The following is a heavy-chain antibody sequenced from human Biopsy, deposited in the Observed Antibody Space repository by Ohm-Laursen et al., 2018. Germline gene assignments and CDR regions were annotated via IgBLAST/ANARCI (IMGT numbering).Heavy chain of an antibody. D-gene: IGHD6-25*01. V-gene: IGHV4-59*01. J-gene: IGHJ4*02. CDR1: GGSISSYQ. CDR2: LYNTGGT. CDR3: AREAAIIDPRTRAFDY. Sequence: TLSLTCTVSGGSISSYQWTWIRQPPGKGLEWIGYLYNTGGTNYNPSLKSRVTISVDTSKNQFSLKLRSVIAADTDVYYCAREAAIIDPRTRAFDYWGQGTLVTVSS.